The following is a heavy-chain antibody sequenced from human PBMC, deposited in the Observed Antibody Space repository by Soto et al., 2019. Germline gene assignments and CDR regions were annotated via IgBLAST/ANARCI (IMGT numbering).Heavy chain of an antibody. Sequence: SETLSLTCTVSGAPITINYWSWIRQAPGKGLEWIGYIYYSGSTTYNPSLKSRVTMSADTSKDQFSLKLNSVTAADTAVYYCARDAGGPYGHWGPRILVTVSS. CDR3: ARDAGGPYGH. CDR2: IYYSGST. CDR1: GAPITINY. D-gene: IGHD2-15*01. J-gene: IGHJ4*01. V-gene: IGHV4-59*01.